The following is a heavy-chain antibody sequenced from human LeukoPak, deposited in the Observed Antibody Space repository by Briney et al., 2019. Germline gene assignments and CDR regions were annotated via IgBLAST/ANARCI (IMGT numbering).Heavy chain of an antibody. CDR3: ARRLHDYGDYVPNFDY. Sequence: SETLSLTCAVSGYSISSGYYWGWIRQPPGKGLGWVGCIYHRGSTYYNPSLKSRVTISVDTSKNQFSLKLSSVTAADTAVYYCARRLHDYGDYVPNFDYWGQGTLVTVSP. V-gene: IGHV4-38-2*01. J-gene: IGHJ4*02. CDR1: GYSISSGYY. D-gene: IGHD4-17*01. CDR2: IYHRGST.